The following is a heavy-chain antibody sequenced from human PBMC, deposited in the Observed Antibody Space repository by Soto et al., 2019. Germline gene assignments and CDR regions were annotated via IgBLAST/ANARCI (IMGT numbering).Heavy chain of an antibody. CDR3: ASYYSSSRQFKVNFDY. J-gene: IGHJ4*02. V-gene: IGHV3-30*03. CDR1: GFTLSSYG. D-gene: IGHD6-13*01. CDR2: ISYDGSNK. Sequence: QVQLVESGGGVVQPGRSLRLSCAASGFTLSSYGMHWVRQAPGKGLEWVAVISYDGSNKYYADSVKGRFTISRDNSKNTLYLQMNSLRAEDTAVYYCASYYSSSRQFKVNFDYWGQGTLVTVSS.